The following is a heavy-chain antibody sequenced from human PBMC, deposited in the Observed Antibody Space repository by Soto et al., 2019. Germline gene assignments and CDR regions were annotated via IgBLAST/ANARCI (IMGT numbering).Heavy chain of an antibody. V-gene: IGHV4-59*08. Sequence: SETLSLTCTVSGGSISSYYWSWIRQPPGKGLEWIGYIYYSGSTNYNPSPKSRVTISVDTSKNQFSLKLSSVTAADTAVYYCARQARTTVAYFDYWGQGTLVTVSS. CDR1: GGSISSYY. J-gene: IGHJ4*02. CDR2: IYYSGST. D-gene: IGHD4-17*01. CDR3: ARQARTTVAYFDY.